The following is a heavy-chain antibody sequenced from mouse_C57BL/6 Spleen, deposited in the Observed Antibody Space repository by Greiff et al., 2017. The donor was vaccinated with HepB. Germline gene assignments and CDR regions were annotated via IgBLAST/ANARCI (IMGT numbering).Heavy chain of an antibody. J-gene: IGHJ3*01. CDR2: ISYDGSN. CDR1: GYSITSGYY. CDR3: ARDGDDGYYEDWFAY. Sequence: DVKLQESGPGLVKPSQSLSLTCSVTGYSITSGYYWNWIRQFPGNKLEWMGYISYDGSNNYNPSLKNRISITRDTSKNQFFLKLNSVTTEDTATYYCARDGDDGYYEDWFAYWGQGTLVTVSA. V-gene: IGHV3-6*01. D-gene: IGHD2-3*01.